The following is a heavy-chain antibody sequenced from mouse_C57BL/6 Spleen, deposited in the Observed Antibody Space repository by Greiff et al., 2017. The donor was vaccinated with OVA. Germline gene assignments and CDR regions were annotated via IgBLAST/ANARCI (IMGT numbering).Heavy chain of an antibody. Sequence: VQLQQSGAELARPGASVKLSCKASGYTFTSYGISWVKQRTGQGLEWIGEIYPRSGNTYYNEKFKGKATLTADKSSSTAYMELRSLTSEDSAVYFCARGTAVVSYFDGWGPGTTLTVSS. D-gene: IGHD1-1*01. V-gene: IGHV1-81*01. J-gene: IGHJ2*01. CDR2: IYPRSGNT. CDR1: GYTFTSYG. CDR3: ARGTAVVSYFDG.